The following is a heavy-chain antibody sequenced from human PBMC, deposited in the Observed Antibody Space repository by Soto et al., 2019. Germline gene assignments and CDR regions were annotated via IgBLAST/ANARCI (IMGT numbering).Heavy chain of an antibody. CDR1: GGTFSSYT. J-gene: IGHJ4*02. D-gene: IGHD6-19*01. Sequence: QVQLVQSGAEVKKPGSSVKVSCKASGGTFSSYTISWVRQAPGQGLEWMGRIIPILGIANYAQKFRGRVTITADKSTSTAYMELSSLRSEDTAVYYCARDVPVAGTNYWGQGTLVTVSS. CDR3: ARDVPVAGTNY. V-gene: IGHV1-69*08. CDR2: IIPILGIA.